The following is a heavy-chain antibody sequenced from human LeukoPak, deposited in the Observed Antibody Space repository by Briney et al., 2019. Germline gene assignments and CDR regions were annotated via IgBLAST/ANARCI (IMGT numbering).Heavy chain of an antibody. CDR1: GYTFTNYG. Sequence: ASVKVSCKASGYTFTNYGISWVRQAPGQGLEWMGWISAYNGNTNYAQTLQGRVTMTTDTSMSTAYMELRSLRSDDTAVYYCARETLYYYDSSGYYFQYFQHWGQGTLVTVSS. V-gene: IGHV1-18*01. CDR2: ISAYNGNT. J-gene: IGHJ1*01. D-gene: IGHD3-22*01. CDR3: ARETLYYYDSSGYYFQYFQH.